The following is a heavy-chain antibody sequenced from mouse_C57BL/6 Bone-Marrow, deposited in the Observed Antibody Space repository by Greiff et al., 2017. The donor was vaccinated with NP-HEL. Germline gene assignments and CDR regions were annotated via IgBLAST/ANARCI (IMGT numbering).Heavy chain of an antibody. Sequence: QVQLQQPGAELVKPGASVKMSCKASGYTFTSYWITWVKQRPGQGLEWIGDIYPGSGSTNYNEKFKSKATLTVDTSSSTAYMQLSSLTSEDSAVYYCARRDYYSNWASWFAYWGQGTLVTVSA. CDR1: GYTFTSYW. CDR3: ARRDYYSNWASWFAY. CDR2: IYPGSGST. V-gene: IGHV1-55*01. J-gene: IGHJ3*01. D-gene: IGHD2-5*01.